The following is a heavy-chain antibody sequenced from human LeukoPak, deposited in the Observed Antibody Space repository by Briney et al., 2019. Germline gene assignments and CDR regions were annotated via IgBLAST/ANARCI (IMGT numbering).Heavy chain of an antibody. CDR1: GGSIRDYS. CDR3: ARDRASAGGFYY. CDR2: IYYSGTT. V-gene: IGHV4-59*01. Sequence: SETLSLTCSVSGGSIRDYSWSWIRQPPGKGLEWIGYIYYSGTTNYNPSLQSRVTISVATSKNQFSLKLSSVTAADTALYYCARDRASAGGFYYWGQGTLVTVSS. D-gene: IGHD2-15*01. J-gene: IGHJ4*02.